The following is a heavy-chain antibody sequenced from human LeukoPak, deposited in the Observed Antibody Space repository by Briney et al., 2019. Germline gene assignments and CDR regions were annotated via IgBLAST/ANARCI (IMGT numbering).Heavy chain of an antibody. CDR1: GFTFSSYA. V-gene: IGHV3-23*01. CDR3: AKRDDSSGSSFDY. D-gene: IGHD3-22*01. Sequence: GRSLRLSCAASGFTFSSYAMSWVRQAPGKGLEWVSAISGSGGSTYYADSVKGRFTISRDNSKNTLYLQMNSLRAEDTAVYYCAKRDDSSGSSFDYWGQGTLVTVSS. CDR2: ISGSGGST. J-gene: IGHJ4*02.